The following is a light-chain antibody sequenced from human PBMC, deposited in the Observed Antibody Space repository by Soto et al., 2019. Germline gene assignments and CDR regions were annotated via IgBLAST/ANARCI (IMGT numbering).Light chain of an antibody. V-gene: IGKV3-15*01. CDR3: QRYNNWPLT. Sequence: EIVMTQSPATLSVSPGEVATLSCSASQGIGSTLAWYQHKPGQTPRLLIYDASTRATGVPARFSGSGSGTEFTLTINSLQSEDFAVYYCQRYNNWPLTFGGGTKVDIK. CDR1: QGIGST. J-gene: IGKJ4*01. CDR2: DAS.